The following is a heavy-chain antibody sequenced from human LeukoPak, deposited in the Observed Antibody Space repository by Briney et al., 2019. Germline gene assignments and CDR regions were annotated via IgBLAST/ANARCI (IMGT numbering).Heavy chain of an antibody. CDR1: GYSISSGYY. CDR3: ARSSGGDTTFDY. J-gene: IGHJ4*02. CDR2: IYHSGSS. Sequence: PSETLSLTCTVSGYSISSGYYWGWIRQPPGKGLEWIGSIYHSGSSAYNPSLKSRVTISVDTSKSQFSLKLSSVTAADTAVYYCARSSGGDTTFDYWGQGTLVTVSS. V-gene: IGHV4-38-2*02. D-gene: IGHD4-17*01.